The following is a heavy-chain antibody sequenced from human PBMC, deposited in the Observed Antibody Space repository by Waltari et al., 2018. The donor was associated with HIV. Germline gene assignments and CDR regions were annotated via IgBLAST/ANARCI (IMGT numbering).Heavy chain of an antibody. CDR3: ATEEVNGTT. CDR1: GVKFDDEG. D-gene: IGHD1-20*01. J-gene: IGHJ4*02. CDR2: INGGGSNT. V-gene: IGHV3-20*04. Sequence: EVQLVESGGGGVRPGGGLRRSCAGIGVKFDDEGVTWVRQVPGMGLEWVSAINGGGSNTYYADSVRGRFTISRDNSKSTLYLHMNSLRVEDTAVYYCATEEVNGTTWGLGTRVTVSS.